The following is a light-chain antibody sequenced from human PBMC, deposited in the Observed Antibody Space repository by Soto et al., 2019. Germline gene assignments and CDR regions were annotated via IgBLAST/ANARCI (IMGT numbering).Light chain of an antibody. Sequence: IQMTQSPSTLSASVGDRVTITCRASQSISSWLAWYQQKPGKAPKLLIYDACSLESGVPSRFSGSGSGTEFTLTISSLQTDDFATDYCQQYNSYSGTFGQGTKVEIK. V-gene: IGKV1-5*01. J-gene: IGKJ1*01. CDR2: DAC. CDR1: QSISSW. CDR3: QQYNSYSGT.